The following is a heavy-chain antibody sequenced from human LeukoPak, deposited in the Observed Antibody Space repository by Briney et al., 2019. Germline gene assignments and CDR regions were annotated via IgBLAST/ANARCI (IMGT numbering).Heavy chain of an antibody. CDR1: GFTFSSYS. J-gene: IGHJ3*02. CDR3: ARASPHGAFDI. CDR2: ISGSNSYI. Sequence: GGSLRLSCAASGFTFSSYSMNWVRQAPGKGLEWVSSISGSNSYIYYADSVKGRFTISRDNAKNSLYLQMNSLRAEDTAVYYCARASPHGAFDIWGQGTMVTVSS. V-gene: IGHV3-21*01.